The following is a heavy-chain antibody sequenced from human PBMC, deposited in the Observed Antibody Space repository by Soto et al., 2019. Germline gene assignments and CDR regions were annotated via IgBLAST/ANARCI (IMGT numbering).Heavy chain of an antibody. D-gene: IGHD3-10*01. Sequence: SETLSLTCAVYGGSFSGYYWSWIRQPPGKGLEWIGGINHSGSTNYNPSLKSRVTISVDTSKNPFSLKLSSVTASDTAVYYCALWFGELDYYYYGMDVWGQGTTVTVSS. J-gene: IGHJ6*02. CDR1: GGSFSGYY. V-gene: IGHV4-34*01. CDR3: ALWFGELDYYYYGMDV. CDR2: INHSGST.